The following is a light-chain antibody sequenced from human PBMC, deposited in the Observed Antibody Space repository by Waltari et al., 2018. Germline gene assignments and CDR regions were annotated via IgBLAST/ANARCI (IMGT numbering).Light chain of an antibody. CDR1: SSDVGGSNY. CDR2: DVS. V-gene: IGLV2-14*03. Sequence: QSALPQPASVSGSPGQSITISCTGASSDVGGSNYVSWFQHHPGTAPKLMIYDVSIRPSGVSNRFAGSKSGNTASLTISGLQAEDEADYYCNSYTTSSTHVFGTGTKVTVL. CDR3: NSYTTSSTHV. J-gene: IGLJ1*01.